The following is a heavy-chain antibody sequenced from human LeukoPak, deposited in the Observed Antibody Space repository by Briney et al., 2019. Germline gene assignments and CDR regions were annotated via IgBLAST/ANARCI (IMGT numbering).Heavy chain of an antibody. CDR1: GYSFTSYW. V-gene: IGHV5-51*01. D-gene: IGHD6-25*01. CDR3: AGPRMAAVFTAFDI. Sequence: GASLKISCKGSGYSFTSYWIGWVRQVPGKGLEWMGIIYPGDSDTRYSPSFQGQVTISADKSISTAYLQWSSLKASDTAMYYCAGPRMAAVFTAFDIWGQGTMVTVSS. J-gene: IGHJ3*02. CDR2: IYPGDSDT.